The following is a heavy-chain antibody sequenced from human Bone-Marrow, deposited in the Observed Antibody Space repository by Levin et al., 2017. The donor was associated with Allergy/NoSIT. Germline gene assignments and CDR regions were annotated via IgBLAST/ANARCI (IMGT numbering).Heavy chain of an antibody. D-gene: IGHD6-13*01. CDR3: AREAEYSSSWYRPPDY. CDR1: GYTFTGYY. CDR2: INPNSGGT. J-gene: IGHJ4*02. Sequence: ASVKVSCKASGYTFTGYYMHWVRQAPGQGLEWMGWINPNSGGTNYAQKFQGRVTMTRDTSISTAYMELSRLRSDDTAVYYCAREAEYSSSWYRPPDYWGQGTLVTVSS. V-gene: IGHV1-2*02.